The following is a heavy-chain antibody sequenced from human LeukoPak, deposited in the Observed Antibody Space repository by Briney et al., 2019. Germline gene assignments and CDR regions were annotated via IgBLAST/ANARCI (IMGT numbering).Heavy chain of an antibody. Sequence: SETLSLTCTISDDSISSNRYFWAWIRHPPGGGLEWIASINYNWRTYYNPSLKSRLTISIDTAKRQFSLKLTSVTAADTALYYCARDIDDVGALLDFWGQGTLVTVSS. CDR1: DDSISSNRYF. J-gene: IGHJ4*02. V-gene: IGHV4-39*07. CDR2: INYNWRT. D-gene: IGHD1-26*01. CDR3: ARDIDDVGALLDF.